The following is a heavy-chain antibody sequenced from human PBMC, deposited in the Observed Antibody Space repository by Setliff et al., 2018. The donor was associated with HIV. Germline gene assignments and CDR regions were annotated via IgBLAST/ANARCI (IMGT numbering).Heavy chain of an antibody. Sequence: PSETLSLTCAVSGGSISSSNWWSWVRQPPGKGLECIGEIYHSGSANYNPSLKSRVIISIDKSKDKFSLKVSSVTAADTAVYYCARILVAAAGTGFDPWGQGILVTVSS. CDR2: IYHSGSA. V-gene: IGHV4-4*02. CDR1: GGSISSSNW. CDR3: ARILVAAAGTGFDP. J-gene: IGHJ5*02. D-gene: IGHD6-13*01.